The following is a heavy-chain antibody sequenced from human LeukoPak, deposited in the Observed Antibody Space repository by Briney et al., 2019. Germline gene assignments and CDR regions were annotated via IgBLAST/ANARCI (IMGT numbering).Heavy chain of an antibody. D-gene: IGHD2-15*01. CDR1: GFTFSSYA. CDR3: ATPIAVLRY. CDR2: ISGSGGST. J-gene: IGHJ4*02. Sequence: PGGSLRLSCAASGFTFSSYAMSWVRQAPGKGLEWVSAISGSGGSTYYADSVKGRFTISRDNSKNTLYLQMNGLRVEDTAVYYCATPIAVLRYWGQGTLVTVSS. V-gene: IGHV3-23*01.